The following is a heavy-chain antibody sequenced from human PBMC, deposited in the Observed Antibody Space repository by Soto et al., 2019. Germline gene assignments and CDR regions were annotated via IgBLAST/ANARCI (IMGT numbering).Heavy chain of an antibody. CDR2: ISYDGSKE. CDR1: GFTFSSYG. CDR3: AKDLLLWSKDYYYYGMDV. J-gene: IGHJ6*02. V-gene: IGHV3-30*18. Sequence: QVQLVESGGGVVQPGRSLRLSCAASGFTFSSYGMHWVRQAPGKGLEWVAVISYDGSKEFYADSVKGRFTISRDNSNNTLYLQMNSLRAEDTAVYYCAKDLLLWSKDYYYYGMDVWGQGTTVTVSS. D-gene: IGHD5-18*01.